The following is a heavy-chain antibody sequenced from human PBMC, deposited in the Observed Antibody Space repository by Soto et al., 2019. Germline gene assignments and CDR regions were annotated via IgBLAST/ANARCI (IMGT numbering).Heavy chain of an antibody. J-gene: IGHJ4*02. CDR3: ARERYCSGGSCRILDY. D-gene: IGHD2-15*01. CDR1: GCSISSGGYY. Sequence: SETLSLTCPVSGCSISSGGYYWSWIRQHPGKGLEWIGYIYYSGSTYYNPSLKSRVTISVDTSKNQFSLKLSSVTAADTAVYYCARERYCSGGSCRILDYWGQGTLVTVSS. V-gene: IGHV4-31*03. CDR2: IYYSGST.